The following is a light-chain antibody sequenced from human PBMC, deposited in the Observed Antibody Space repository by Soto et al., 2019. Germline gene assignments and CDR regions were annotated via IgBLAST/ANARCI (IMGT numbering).Light chain of an antibody. CDR1: QIVSSSY. V-gene: IGKV3-20*01. CDR2: GAS. CDR3: QQYHSWPPT. J-gene: IGKJ1*01. Sequence: DIVLTQSPGTLYLSPGERATLSCRASQIVSSSYLAWYQQRPGQAPRLLIYGASSRATGIPDRFSGSGSGTEFTLTISSLQSEDFAVYYCQQYHSWPPTFGQGTKVDIK.